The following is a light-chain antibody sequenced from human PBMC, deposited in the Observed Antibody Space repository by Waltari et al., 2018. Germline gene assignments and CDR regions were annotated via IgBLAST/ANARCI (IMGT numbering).Light chain of an antibody. CDR2: SDN. CDR3: STWDDRLSGVL. CDR1: HSNIGANT. J-gene: IGLJ2*01. V-gene: IGLV1-44*01. Sequence: QPVLTQPPSASGTPGQRVTISCSGRHSNIGANTVKWYQQLPGTAPKLLIYSDNRRFSGVPDRFSASKSGTSASLAISGLQSEDEADYYCSTWDDRLSGVLFGEGTKLTVV.